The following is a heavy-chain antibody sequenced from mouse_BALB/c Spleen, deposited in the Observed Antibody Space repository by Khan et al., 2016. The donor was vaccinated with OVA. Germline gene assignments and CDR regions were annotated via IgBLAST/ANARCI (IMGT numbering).Heavy chain of an antibody. CDR1: GFNIKDTY. V-gene: IGHV14-3*02. CDR3: SRPSYDPRDFEV. Sequence: EVKLEVSGAELVKPGASVKLSCTASGFNIKDTYLHWVKQRPEQGLEWIGRIAPANGNTQYDPKFQGKATITSDTSSNTSYLQLNSLTSEDTATYDDSRPSYDPRDFEVWGAGTTVTVSS. J-gene: IGHJ1*01. CDR2: IAPANGNT. D-gene: IGHD2-3*01.